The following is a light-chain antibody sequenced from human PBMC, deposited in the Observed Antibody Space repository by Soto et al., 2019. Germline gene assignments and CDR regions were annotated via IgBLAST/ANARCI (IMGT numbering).Light chain of an antibody. J-gene: IGKJ1*01. Sequence: DIQMTQSPSSLSASVGDRVTITCRASQSISSYVRWYQQKPGKAPNVLIYAGSTLQGGVPSRFRGSGTGTSFTLTITSLQPEDFATSYCQQNFRASWTFGQGTKLEI. V-gene: IGKV1-39*01. CDR2: AGS. CDR1: QSISSY. CDR3: QQNFRASWT.